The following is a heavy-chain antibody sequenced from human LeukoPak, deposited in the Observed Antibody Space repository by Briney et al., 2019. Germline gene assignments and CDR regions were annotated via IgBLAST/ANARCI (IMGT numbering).Heavy chain of an antibody. J-gene: IGHJ3*02. D-gene: IGHD1-26*01. CDR3: ARGLVGATTIAFDI. V-gene: IGHV3-74*01. CDR1: GFTFSTYW. CDR2: INSDGSST. Sequence: GGSLRLSCAASGFTFSTYWMHWVRQAPGKGLVWVSRINSDGSSTNYADNVKGRFTISRDNAKNTLYLQMNSLRAEDTAVYYCARGLVGATTIAFDIWGQGTMVTVSS.